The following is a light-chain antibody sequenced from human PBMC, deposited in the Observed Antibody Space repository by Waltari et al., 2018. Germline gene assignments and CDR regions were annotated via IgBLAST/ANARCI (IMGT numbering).Light chain of an antibody. CDR2: GGS. CDR3: VQAIAFPFT. V-gene: IGKV2-40*01. J-gene: IGKJ3*01. CDR1: QSLLHSNGNTY. Sequence: DIVMTQTPLSLPITPGEPASISCRSSQSLLHSNGNTYLHWYLQKPGQSPQLLSYGGSNRASGVPDRFSGSGSGTYFTLKISKVEAEDVGVYYCVQAIAFPFTFGPGTKLDIK.